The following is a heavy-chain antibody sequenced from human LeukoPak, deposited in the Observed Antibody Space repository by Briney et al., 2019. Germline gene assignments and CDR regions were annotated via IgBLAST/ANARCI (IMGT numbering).Heavy chain of an antibody. D-gene: IGHD3-10*01. J-gene: IGHJ6*03. CDR2: ISGSGGST. V-gene: IGHV3-23*01. CDR3: AKAPRFMGYNYMDV. Sequence: GGSLRLSCAASGITFSSYAMTWVRQAPGKGLEWVSAISGSGGSTHYADSVKGRLTISRENSKNTLYLQMNRLRAEDPAVYYCAKAPRFMGYNYMDVWGNGTTVTVSS. CDR1: GITFSSYA.